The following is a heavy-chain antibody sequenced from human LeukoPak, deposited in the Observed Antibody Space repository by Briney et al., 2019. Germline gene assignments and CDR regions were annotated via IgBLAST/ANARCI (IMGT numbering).Heavy chain of an antibody. J-gene: IGHJ5*02. V-gene: IGHV3-30*18. CDR3: AKEAPYSSSWSVSYNWFDP. D-gene: IGHD6-13*01. Sequence: GGSLRLSCAASGFTFSSYGMHWVRQAPGKGLEWVAVISYDGSNKYYADSVKGRFTISRDNSKNTLYLQINSLRAEDTAVYYCAKEAPYSSSWSVSYNWFDPWGQGTLVTVSS. CDR2: ISYDGSNK. CDR1: GFTFSSYG.